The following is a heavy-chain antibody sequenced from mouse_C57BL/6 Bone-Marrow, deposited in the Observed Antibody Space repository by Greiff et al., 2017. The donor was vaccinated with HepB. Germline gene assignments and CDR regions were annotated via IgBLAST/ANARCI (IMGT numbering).Heavy chain of an antibody. D-gene: IGHD1-1*01. CDR1: GYTFTSYW. J-gene: IGHJ2*01. CDR2: INPSNGGT. V-gene: IGHV1-53*01. Sequence: QVQLQQSGTELVKPGASVKLSCKASGYTFTSYWMHWVKQRPGQGLEWIGNINPSNGGTNYNEKFKSKATLTVDKSSSTAYMQLSSLTSEDSAVYYRSNGGSSLYYFDYWGQGTTLTVSS. CDR3: SNGGSSLYYFDY.